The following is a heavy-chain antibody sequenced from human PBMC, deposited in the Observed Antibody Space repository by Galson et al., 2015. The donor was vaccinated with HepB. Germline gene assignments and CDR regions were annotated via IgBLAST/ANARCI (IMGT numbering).Heavy chain of an antibody. J-gene: IGHJ4*02. Sequence: SCKASGFTFSSYGMHWVRQAPGKGLEWVAVIWYDGSNKYYADSVKGRFTISRDNSKNTLYLQMNSLRAEDTAVYYCAGGGGYSGYDSFDYWGQGTLVTVSS. D-gene: IGHD5-12*01. CDR3: AGGGGYSGYDSFDY. CDR2: IWYDGSNK. CDR1: GFTFSSYG. V-gene: IGHV3-33*01.